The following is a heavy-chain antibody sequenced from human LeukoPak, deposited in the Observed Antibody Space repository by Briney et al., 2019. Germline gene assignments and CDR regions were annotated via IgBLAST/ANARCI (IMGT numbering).Heavy chain of an antibody. Sequence: GGSLRLSCAASGFTFSSYAMHWVRQAPGKGLEWVAVISYDGSNKYYADSVKGRFTISRDNSKNTLYLQMNSQRAEDTAVDYCAKDYSGXXXXXXFDY. J-gene: IGHJ4*01. V-gene: IGHV3-30-3*01. CDR1: GFTFSSYA. CDR2: ISYDGSNK. CDR3: AKDYSGXXXXXXFDY. D-gene: IGHD5-12*01.